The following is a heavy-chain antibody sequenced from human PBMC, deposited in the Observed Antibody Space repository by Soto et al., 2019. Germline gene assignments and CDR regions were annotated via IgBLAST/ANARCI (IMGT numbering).Heavy chain of an antibody. J-gene: IGHJ6*02. V-gene: IGHV1-18*01. CDR2: ISAYNGNT. CDR3: AREDFVVVPAADDSYYYYYGMDV. D-gene: IGHD2-2*01. CDR1: GYTFTSYG. Sequence: ASVKVSCKASGYTFTSYGISWVRQAPGQGLEWMGWISAYNGNTNYAQKLQGRVTMTTDTSTSTAYMELRSLRSDDTAVYYCAREDFVVVPAADDSYYYYYGMDVWAKGPRSPSP.